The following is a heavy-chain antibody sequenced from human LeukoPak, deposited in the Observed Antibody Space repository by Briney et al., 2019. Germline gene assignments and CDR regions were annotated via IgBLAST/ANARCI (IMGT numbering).Heavy chain of an antibody. CDR2: IYGGGST. Sequence: GGSLRLSCVVSGFTVSNNYMKWVRQAPGKGLEWVSTIYGGGSTYYADSVKGRFTISRDNSKNTLYLQMNSLRAEDTAVYYCAKDLLYHYYDSSGPGAFDIWGQGTMVTVSS. V-gene: IGHV3-53*01. J-gene: IGHJ3*02. CDR1: GFTVSNNY. D-gene: IGHD3-22*01. CDR3: AKDLLYHYYDSSGPGAFDI.